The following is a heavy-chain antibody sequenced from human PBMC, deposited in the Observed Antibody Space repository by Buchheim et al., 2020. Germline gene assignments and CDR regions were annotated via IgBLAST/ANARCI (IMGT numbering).Heavy chain of an antibody. J-gene: IGHJ4*02. V-gene: IGHV3-33*01. CDR3: ARGPSGSIIEFDY. Sequence: QVQLVESGGGVVQPGRSLRLSCAASGFTFSSYGMHWVRQAPGKGLEWVAVIWYDGSNKYYADSVKGRFTISRDNSKNTLYLQMNSLRAEDTAVYYCARGPSGSIIEFDYWGQGTL. CDR1: GFTFSSYG. D-gene: IGHD1-26*01. CDR2: IWYDGSNK.